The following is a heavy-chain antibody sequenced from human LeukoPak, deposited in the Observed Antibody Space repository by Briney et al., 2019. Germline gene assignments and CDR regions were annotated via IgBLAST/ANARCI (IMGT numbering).Heavy chain of an antibody. V-gene: IGHV1-69*04. Sequence: GASVKVSCKASGGTFSSYAISWVRQAPGQGLEWMGRIIPILGIANYAQKFQGRVTITADKSTSTAYMELSSLRSEDTAVYYCARNPRDGYIPDWGQGTLVTVSS. D-gene: IGHD5-24*01. CDR3: ARNPRDGYIPD. CDR1: GGTFSSYA. CDR2: IIPILGIA. J-gene: IGHJ1*01.